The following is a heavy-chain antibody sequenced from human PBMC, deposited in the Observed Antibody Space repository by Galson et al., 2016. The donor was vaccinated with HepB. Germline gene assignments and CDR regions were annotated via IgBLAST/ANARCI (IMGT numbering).Heavy chain of an antibody. J-gene: IGHJ6*02. D-gene: IGHD2-15*01. CDR1: GGTFSSYA. CDR2: IIPIFGTA. Sequence: SVKVSCKASGGTFSSYAITWVRQAPGQGLEWMGGIIPIFGTADYAQKFQGRVTITADGSTSTAYMEPISLRSEDTAVYYCARDSVVVAATGYFGMDVWGQGTTVTVSS. CDR3: ARDSVVVAATGYFGMDV. V-gene: IGHV1-69*13.